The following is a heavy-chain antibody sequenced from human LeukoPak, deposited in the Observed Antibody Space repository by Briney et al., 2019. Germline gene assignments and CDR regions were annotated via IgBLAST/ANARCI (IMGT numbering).Heavy chain of an antibody. J-gene: IGHJ4*02. D-gene: IGHD6-13*01. V-gene: IGHV3-53*01. CDR2: IYSGGTT. CDR1: GFTVSSIY. Sequence: GGSLRLSCAASGFTVSSIYMNWVRQAPGKGLEWVSVIYSGGTTYYADSVKGRFTISRGNSKNTLYLQMNSLRPEDTAVYYCARASSIGAAGLFDSWGQGTLVTVSS. CDR3: ARASSIGAAGLFDS.